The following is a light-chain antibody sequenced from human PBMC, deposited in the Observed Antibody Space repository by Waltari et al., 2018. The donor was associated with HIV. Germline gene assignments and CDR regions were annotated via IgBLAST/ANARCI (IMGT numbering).Light chain of an antibody. CDR2: GAS. CDR3: QQYNKWPWT. CDR1: QSVSNN. V-gene: IGKV3-15*01. J-gene: IGKJ1*01. Sequence: EIVMPQSPATLSVSPGERATLSCRAGQSVSNNLAWFQQRPGQAPRLLISGASTRATDVSARFSGSGSGTEFTLTISSLQSEDFAIYYCQQYNKWPWTFGQGTKVEIK.